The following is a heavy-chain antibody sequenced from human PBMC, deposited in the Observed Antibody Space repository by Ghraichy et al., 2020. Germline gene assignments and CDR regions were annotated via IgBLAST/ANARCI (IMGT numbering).Heavy chain of an antibody. J-gene: IGHJ5*02. CDR1: GYSFTSYW. D-gene: IGHD3-16*01. CDR2: IYPGDSDT. CDR3: ARGYDYVWGINWFDP. Sequence: GESLNISCKGSGYSFTSYWIGWVRQMPGKGLEWMGIIYPGDSDTRYSPSFQGQVTISADKSISTAYLQWSSLKASDTAMYYCARGYDYVWGINWFDPWGQGTLVTVSS. V-gene: IGHV5-51*01.